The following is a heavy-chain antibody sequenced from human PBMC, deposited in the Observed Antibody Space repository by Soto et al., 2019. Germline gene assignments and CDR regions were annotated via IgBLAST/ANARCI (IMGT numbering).Heavy chain of an antibody. CDR2: IYYSGST. J-gene: IGHJ3*02. CDR3: ARGRITMIVVVNDAFDI. Sequence: SETLSLTCTVSGGSISSSYYWGWIRQPPGKGLEWIGSIYYSGSTYYNPSLKSRVTISVDTSKNQFSLKLSSVTAADTAVYYCARGRITMIVVVNDAFDIWGQGTMVTVSS. CDR1: GGSISSSYY. D-gene: IGHD3-22*01. V-gene: IGHV4-39*01.